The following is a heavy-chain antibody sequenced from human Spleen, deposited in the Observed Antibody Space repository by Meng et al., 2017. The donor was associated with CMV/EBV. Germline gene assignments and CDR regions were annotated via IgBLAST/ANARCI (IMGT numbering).Heavy chain of an antibody. D-gene: IGHD2-2*01. V-gene: IGHV4-34*01. CDR2: INHSGST. CDR1: GGSFSGYY. Sequence: SETLSLTCAVYGGSFSGYYWSWIRQPPGKGLEWIGEINHSGSTNCNPSLKSRVTISVDTSKNQFSLKLSSVTAADTAVYYCARGLRVYCSSTSCLYGMDVWGQGTTVTVSS. CDR3: ARGLRVYCSSTSCLYGMDV. J-gene: IGHJ6*02.